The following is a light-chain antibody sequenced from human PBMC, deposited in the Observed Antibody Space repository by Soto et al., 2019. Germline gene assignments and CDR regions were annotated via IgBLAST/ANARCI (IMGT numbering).Light chain of an antibody. CDR3: CSHAGSSTYL. CDR1: RSDVGAYNY. V-gene: IGLV2-14*01. CDR2: EVT. J-gene: IGLJ1*01. Sequence: QSALTQPASVSGSPGQSIAISCTGTRSDVGAYNYVSWYQQHPGKAPKLMISEVTNRPSGVSDRFSGSKSGNTASLTISGLQTDDEADYYCCSHAGSSTYLFGTGTKVTVL.